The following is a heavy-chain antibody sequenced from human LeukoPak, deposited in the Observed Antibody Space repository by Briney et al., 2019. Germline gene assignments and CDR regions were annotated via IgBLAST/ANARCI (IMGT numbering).Heavy chain of an antibody. CDR3: ARRSPNYYFDY. J-gene: IGHJ4*02. V-gene: IGHV3-30-3*01. Sequence: GGSLRLSCAASGFTFSIYAMHWVRQAPGKGLEWVAVISYDGTNKYYADSVKGRFTISRDNSKNTLYLQMNSLRAEDTAVYYCARRSPNYYFDYWGQGTPVTVSS. CDR2: ISYDGTNK. CDR1: GFTFSIYA.